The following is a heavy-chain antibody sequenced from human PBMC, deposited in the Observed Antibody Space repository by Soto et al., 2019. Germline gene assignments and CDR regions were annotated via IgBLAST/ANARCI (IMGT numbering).Heavy chain of an antibody. Sequence: EVQLVESGGGLVQPGGSLRLSCAASGYIFSTYAIHWVRQAPGKGLEYVSVINSNGGSTFYANSVKGRFTISRDNSNNMVYLQMDSLRVDDTAVYYCARAPGYSGYDALDYWGQGTLVTVSS. D-gene: IGHD5-12*01. J-gene: IGHJ4*02. CDR2: INSNGGST. CDR1: GYIFSTYA. CDR3: ARAPGYSGYDALDY. V-gene: IGHV3-64*01.